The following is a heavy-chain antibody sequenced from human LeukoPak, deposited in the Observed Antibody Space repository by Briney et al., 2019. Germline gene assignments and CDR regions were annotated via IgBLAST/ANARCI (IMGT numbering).Heavy chain of an antibody. CDR1: GFSFSDHY. CDR3: TRLDNTDYYYYMDV. D-gene: IGHD2-2*03. J-gene: IGHJ6*03. Sequence: GGSLRLSCAASGFSFSDHYMDWVRQAPGKGLEWVGRIRKKADSYTTEYAASVKGRFTILRDDSKNSLYLQMNSLKTEDTALYYFTRLDNTDYYYYMDVWGKGTTVTIS. CDR2: IRKKADSYTT. V-gene: IGHV3-72*01.